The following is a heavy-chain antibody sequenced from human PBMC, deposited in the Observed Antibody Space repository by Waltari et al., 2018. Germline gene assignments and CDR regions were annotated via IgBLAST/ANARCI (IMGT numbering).Heavy chain of an antibody. D-gene: IGHD6-13*01. CDR2: IRYDGGTQ. Sequence: EVQLVESGGDLVQPGGSLRLPCAASGLTFGNSWLHWVRQAPGKWLVWVARIRYDGGTQAYADSVKGRFTISRDNAKNTLFLQMSGLGAEDTAVYYCTRDLSWVLFDSWGQGTLVTVSS. CDR3: TRDLSWVLFDS. CDR1: GLTFGNSW. J-gene: IGHJ4*02. V-gene: IGHV3-74*01.